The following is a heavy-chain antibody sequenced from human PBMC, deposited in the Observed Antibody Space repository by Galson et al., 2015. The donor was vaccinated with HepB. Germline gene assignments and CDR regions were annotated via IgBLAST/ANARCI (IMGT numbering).Heavy chain of an antibody. CDR3: AKSAHGFWSGYLG. Sequence: SLRLSCAASGFPFSTYAMSWVRQAQGKGLEWVSAISTGGDTYYADSVKGRFTISRDNPMNTLYLQMNSLRAEDTAVYYCAKSAHGFWSGYLGWGQGTLVTVSS. CDR2: ISTGGDT. D-gene: IGHD3-3*01. CDR1: GFPFSTYA. V-gene: IGHV3-23*01. J-gene: IGHJ4*02.